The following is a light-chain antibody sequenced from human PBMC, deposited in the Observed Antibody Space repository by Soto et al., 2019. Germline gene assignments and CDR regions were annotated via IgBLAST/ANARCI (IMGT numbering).Light chain of an antibody. V-gene: IGKV3-20*01. CDR1: QSFSNNY. CDR3: QQYGSSGT. CDR2: GAS. Sequence: EIVLTQSPGTLSLSPGERATLSCRASQSFSNNYLDWYQQKPGQAPRLLIYGASNRATGIPDRFSGSGSGTDFTLTISRLEPEDFAVYYCQQYGSSGTFGQGTKVDIK. J-gene: IGKJ1*01.